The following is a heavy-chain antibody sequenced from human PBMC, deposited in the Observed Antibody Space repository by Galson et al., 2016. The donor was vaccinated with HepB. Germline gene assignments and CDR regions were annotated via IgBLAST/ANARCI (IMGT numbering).Heavy chain of an antibody. CDR2: ISSTCSHV. CDR3: ARDDFKLARSAGMDV. D-gene: IGHD3-3*02. CDR1: GSTFSSYD. V-gene: IGHV3-21*01. J-gene: IGHJ6*02. Sequence: SLRLSCAASGSTFSSYDMNWVRQAPGKGLEWVSYISSTCSHVYYAESARGRFTISRDNAKNSLYLQMNSLRSEDTAVYYCARDDFKLARSAGMDVWGQGTTVTVSS.